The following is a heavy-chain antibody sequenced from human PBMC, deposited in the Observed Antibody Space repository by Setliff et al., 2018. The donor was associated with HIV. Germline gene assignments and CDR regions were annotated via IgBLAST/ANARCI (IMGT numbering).Heavy chain of an antibody. CDR2: INAGNGNI. CDR1: GYTFTSYA. CDR3: ARGYYNSGNYFEY. V-gene: IGHV1-3*01. D-gene: IGHD3-10*01. Sequence: GASVKVSCKPSGYTFTSYAMHWVRQAPGQSLEWMGWINAGNGNIRYSQKFQGRVTLTRDTSASTVYLDLSSLSSEDTAIYYCARGYYNSGNYFEYWGQGTLVTVSS. J-gene: IGHJ4*02.